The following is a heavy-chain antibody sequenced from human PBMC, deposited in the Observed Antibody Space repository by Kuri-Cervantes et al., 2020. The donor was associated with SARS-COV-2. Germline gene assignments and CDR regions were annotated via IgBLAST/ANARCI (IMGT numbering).Heavy chain of an antibody. CDR3: ARVAESNYFGWYYYYMDV. D-gene: IGHD4-11*01. Sequence: SETLSLTCTVSGGSISSYYWSWIRQPPGKGLEWIGYIYYSGSTNYNPSLKSRVTISVDTSKNQFSLKLSSVTAADTAVYYCARVAESNYFGWYYYYMDVWGEGTTVTVSS. V-gene: IGHV4-59*08. CDR2: IYYSGST. J-gene: IGHJ6*03. CDR1: GGSISSYY.